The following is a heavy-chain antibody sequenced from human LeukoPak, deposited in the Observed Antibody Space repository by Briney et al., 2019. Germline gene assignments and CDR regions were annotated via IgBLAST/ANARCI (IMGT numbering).Heavy chain of an antibody. V-gene: IGHV3-30*18. CDR2: ISYDGSNK. D-gene: IGHD3-3*01. CDR3: AKVFGVANYDY. J-gene: IGHJ4*02. Sequence: GRSLRLSCAASGFTFSSYGMHWVRQAPGKGLEWVAVISYDGSNKYYADSVKGRFTISRDNSKNTLYLQMNSLRAEDTAVYYCAKVFGVANYDYWGQGTLVTVSS. CDR1: GFTFSSYG.